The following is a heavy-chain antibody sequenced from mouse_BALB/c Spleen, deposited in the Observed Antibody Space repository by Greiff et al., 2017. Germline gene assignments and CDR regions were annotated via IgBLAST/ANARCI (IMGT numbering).Heavy chain of an antibody. D-gene: IGHD2-10*02. CDR3: VWYGPRSNAMDY. J-gene: IGHJ4*01. V-gene: IGHV10-1*02. Sequence: EVKLVESGGGLVQPKGSLKLSCAASGFTFNTYAMNWVRQAPGKGLEWVARIRSKSNNYATYYADSVKDRFTISRDDSQSMLYLQMNNLKTEDTAMYYCVWYGPRSNAMDYWGQGTSVTVSS. CDR2: IRSKSNNYAT. CDR1: GFTFNTYA.